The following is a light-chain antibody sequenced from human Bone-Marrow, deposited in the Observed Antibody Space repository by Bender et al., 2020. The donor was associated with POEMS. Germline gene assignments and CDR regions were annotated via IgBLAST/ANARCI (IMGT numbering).Light chain of an antibody. J-gene: IGLJ1*01. CDR2: EVT. CDR1: SSDIGNYNR. CDR3: CSHAGSFTYV. V-gene: IGLV2-18*02. Sequence: QSALTQPRSVSGSPGQSVTISCTGTSSDIGNYNRVSWYQQPPGTAPKLMIYEVTNRPSGVPDRFSGSKSGNTASLTISGLQAEDAADYYCCSHAGSFTYVFGSGTKVTVL.